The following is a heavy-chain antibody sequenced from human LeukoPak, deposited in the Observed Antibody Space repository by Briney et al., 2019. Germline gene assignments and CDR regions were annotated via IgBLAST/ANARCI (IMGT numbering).Heavy chain of an antibody. Sequence: SETLSLTCTVSGGSISSSSYYWGWIRQPPGKGLEWIGYIYYSGSTNYNPSLKSRVTISVDTSKNQFSLKLSSVTAADTAVYYCARFPIVVVPAAGYFDYWGQGTLVTVSS. D-gene: IGHD2-2*01. CDR2: IYYSGST. J-gene: IGHJ4*02. CDR1: GGSISSSSYY. V-gene: IGHV4-61*05. CDR3: ARFPIVVVPAAGYFDY.